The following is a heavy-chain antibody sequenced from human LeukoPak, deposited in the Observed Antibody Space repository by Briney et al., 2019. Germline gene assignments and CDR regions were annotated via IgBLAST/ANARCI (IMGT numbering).Heavy chain of an antibody. Sequence: SETLSLTCTVSGGSISSGGYYWSWIRQHPGKGLEWIGYIYYSGSTYYNPSLKSRLTISVDTSKNQFSLELSSVTAADTAVYYCARDRSRGTGTFDYWGQGTLVTVSS. CDR3: ARDRSRGTGTFDY. CDR2: IYYSGST. J-gene: IGHJ4*02. CDR1: GGSISSGGYY. V-gene: IGHV4-31*03. D-gene: IGHD1-1*01.